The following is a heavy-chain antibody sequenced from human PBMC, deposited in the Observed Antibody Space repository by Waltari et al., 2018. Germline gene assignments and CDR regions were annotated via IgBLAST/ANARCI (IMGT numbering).Heavy chain of an antibody. CDR1: GGSISSSSYY. J-gene: IGHJ4*02. D-gene: IGHD3-9*01. Sequence: QLQLQESGPGLVKPSETLSLTCTVSGGSISSSSYYWGWIRQPPGKGLEWIGSTYYSGSTYYNPSLKSRVTISVDTSKNQFSLKLSSVTAADTAVYYCARVDWSSYFDYWGQGTLVTVSS. CDR3: ARVDWSSYFDY. V-gene: IGHV4-39*07. CDR2: TYYSGST.